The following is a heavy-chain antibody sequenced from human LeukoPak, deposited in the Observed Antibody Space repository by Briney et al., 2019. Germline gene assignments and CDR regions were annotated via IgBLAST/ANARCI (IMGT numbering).Heavy chain of an antibody. V-gene: IGHV3-30*03. D-gene: IGHD1-14*01. CDR1: GFTFSSYG. J-gene: IGHJ4*02. CDR3: ARDGSERMGFFDY. Sequence: PGGSLRLSCAASGFTFSSYGMHWVRQAPGKGLEWVAVISYDGSNKYYADSVKGRFTISRDNSKNTLYLQMNSLRAEDTAVYYCARDGSERMGFFDYWGQGTLVTVSS. CDR2: ISYDGSNK.